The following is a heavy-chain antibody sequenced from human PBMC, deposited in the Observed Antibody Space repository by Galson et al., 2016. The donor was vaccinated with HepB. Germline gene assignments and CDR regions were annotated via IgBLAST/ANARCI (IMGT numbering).Heavy chain of an antibody. CDR3: ARGLGDYWGGGLDY. CDR2: VFAGGDT. CDR1: GFSVSSTY. J-gene: IGHJ4*02. V-gene: IGHV3-53*01. Sequence: SLRLSCAVSGFSVSSTYMSWVRQAPGKGLEWVSVVFAGGDTYSADSVKSRFTSSRDNSKNTLYLQMNSLRAEDTAVYYCARGLGDYWGGGLDYWGQGTLVTVSS. D-gene: IGHD4-17*01.